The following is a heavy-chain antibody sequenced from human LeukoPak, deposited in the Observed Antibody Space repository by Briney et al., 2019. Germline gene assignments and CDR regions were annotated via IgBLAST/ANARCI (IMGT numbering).Heavy chain of an antibody. V-gene: IGHV4-59*12. J-gene: IGHJ5*02. CDR2: IYYSGST. CDR3: ARDMSYGSGSYDP. Sequence: SETLSLTCTVSGGSISSYYWSWVRQPPGKGLEWIGYIYYSGSTNYNPSLKSRVTLSVDTSKNQFSLKLSSVTAADTAVYYCARDMSYGSGSYDPWGQGTLVTVSS. D-gene: IGHD3-10*01. CDR1: GGSISSYY.